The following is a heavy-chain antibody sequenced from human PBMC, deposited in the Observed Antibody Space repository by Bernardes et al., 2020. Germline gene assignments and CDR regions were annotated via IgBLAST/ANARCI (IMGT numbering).Heavy chain of an antibody. CDR2: IIQSGTT. V-gene: IGHV4-34*01. CDR3: AGGVFRFLEWSSEDY. Sequence: PESRSPTWALDGGSFSGLSWSWTSQLPGKGRGWKGEIIQSGTTNYNPSLKTRVTLSVDTSKNQSSLKLKAVTAADTAIFYCAGGVFRFLEWSSEDYWGQGTQVTVSS. D-gene: IGHD3-3*01. J-gene: IGHJ4*02. CDR1: GGSFSGLS.